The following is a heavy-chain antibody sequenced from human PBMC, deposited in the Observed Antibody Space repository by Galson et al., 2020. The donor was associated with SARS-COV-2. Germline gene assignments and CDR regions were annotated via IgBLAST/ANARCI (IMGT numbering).Heavy chain of an antibody. CDR3: AKDLVRARMVGVTEKFDY. V-gene: IGHV3-23*01. D-gene: IGHD1-26*01. CDR2: ISGSGGST. Sequence: GGSLRLSCAASGFTFSNYDMNWVRQAPGMGLEWVSAISGSGGSTYYADSVTGRFTISRDNSKNTLYLQMNSLRAEDTAVYYCAKDLVRARMVGVTEKFDYWGPGTLVTVSS. CDR1: GFTFSNYD. J-gene: IGHJ4*02.